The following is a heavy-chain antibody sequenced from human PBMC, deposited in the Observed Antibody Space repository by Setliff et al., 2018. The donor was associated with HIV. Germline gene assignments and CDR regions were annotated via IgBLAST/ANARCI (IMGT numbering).Heavy chain of an antibody. CDR2: IHQSGST. CDR3: ARDLGSAYSYAQGRFDP. Sequence: TLSLTCTVSGYSISSGYYWGWIRQPPGKGLEWIGSIHQSGSTYYNSSLKSRVTMSVDTSKNKFSLKLSSVTAADTAVYYCARDLGSAYSYAQGRFDPWGQGTLVTVPQ. J-gene: IGHJ5*02. D-gene: IGHD5-18*01. CDR1: GYSISSGYY. V-gene: IGHV4-38-2*02.